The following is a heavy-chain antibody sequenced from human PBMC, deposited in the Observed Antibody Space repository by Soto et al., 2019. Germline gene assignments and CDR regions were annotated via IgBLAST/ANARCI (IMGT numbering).Heavy chain of an antibody. D-gene: IGHD4-4*01. Sequence: SETLSLTCTVSGGSVSSGSHYWSWIRQPPGKGLEWLGYIYYSGSTNYNPSLKSRVTISLDTSKNQFSLKLSSVTAADTAVYYCARVTTVTSLDYWGQGTLVTVSS. CDR1: GGSVSSGSHY. V-gene: IGHV4-61*01. CDR2: IYYSGST. CDR3: ARVTTVTSLDY. J-gene: IGHJ4*02.